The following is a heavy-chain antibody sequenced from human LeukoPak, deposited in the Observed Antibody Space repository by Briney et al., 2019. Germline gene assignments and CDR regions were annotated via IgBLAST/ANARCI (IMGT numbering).Heavy chain of an antibody. D-gene: IGHD3-22*01. CDR2: ISDSGGST. CDR3: ARRGVVIRVILVWFHKEAFYFDS. Sequence: GGSLRLSCAVSGITLSNYGMSWVRQAPGKGLEWVAGISDSGGSTNYADSVKGRFTIYRDNPKNTLYLKMNSLRAEDTVVYFCARRGVVIRVILVWFHKEAFYFDSWGQGALVTVSS. J-gene: IGHJ4*02. CDR1: GITLSNYG. V-gene: IGHV3-23*01.